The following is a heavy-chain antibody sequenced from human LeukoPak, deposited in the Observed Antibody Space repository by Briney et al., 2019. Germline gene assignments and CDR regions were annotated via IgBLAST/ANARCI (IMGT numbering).Heavy chain of an antibody. V-gene: IGHV3-23*01. D-gene: IGHD5-18*01. J-gene: IGHJ3*02. CDR1: GFTFSSNA. CDR2: ISGSGGSA. Sequence: GGSLRLSCAASGFTFSSNAMSWVRQAPGKGLEWVSVISGSGGSAYYADSVKGRLIISRDNSKNTLYLQMNSLRAEDTAVYYCAKGTGYSYGSNVFDIWGQGTMVTVSS. CDR3: AKGTGYSYGSNVFDI.